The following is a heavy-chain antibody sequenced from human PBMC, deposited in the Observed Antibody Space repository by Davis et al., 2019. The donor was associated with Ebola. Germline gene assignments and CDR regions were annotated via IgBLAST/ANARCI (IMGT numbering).Heavy chain of an antibody. CDR2: VSYDGSIK. CDR1: GFSFSDYG. Sequence: GESLKISCVASGFSFSDYGMHWVRQAPGKGLEWVAVVSYDGSIKYYADSVKGRFTISRDNSHKTLYLQMNSLRAEDTAVYYCAKSGLSFGVVKYHYGMDVWGKGTTVTVSS. V-gene: IGHV3-30*18. D-gene: IGHD3-3*01. J-gene: IGHJ6*04. CDR3: AKSGLSFGVVKYHYGMDV.